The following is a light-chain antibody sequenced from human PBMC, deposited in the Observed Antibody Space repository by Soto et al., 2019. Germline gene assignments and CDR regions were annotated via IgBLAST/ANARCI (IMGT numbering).Light chain of an antibody. CDR1: QSVSSF. CDR3: QLYANRPSP. Sequence: FKHSPSTLSLTPKDRATLSCRASQSVSSFLAWYRQKPGQAPRLLIYDASNRATGIPARFSGSGSGTDFTLTICSLQPEDFIVYYCQLYANRPSPFAQGTKLDIK. V-gene: IGKV3-11*01. CDR2: DAS. J-gene: IGKJ1*01.